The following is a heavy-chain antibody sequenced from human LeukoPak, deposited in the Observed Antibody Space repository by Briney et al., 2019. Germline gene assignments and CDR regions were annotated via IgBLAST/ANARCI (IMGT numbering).Heavy chain of an antibody. V-gene: IGHV5-51*01. Sequence: GESLKISCQGSGYSFTSYWIGWVRQLPGKGLEWMGIIYPGDSDTRYSPSFQGQVTISAVKSISTAYLQWSSLKASDTAMYYCARPYYYGAGSYYNTEYYFDYWGQGTLVTVSS. J-gene: IGHJ4*02. CDR2: IYPGDSDT. CDR1: GYSFTSYW. CDR3: ARPYYYGAGSYYNTEYYFDY. D-gene: IGHD3-10*01.